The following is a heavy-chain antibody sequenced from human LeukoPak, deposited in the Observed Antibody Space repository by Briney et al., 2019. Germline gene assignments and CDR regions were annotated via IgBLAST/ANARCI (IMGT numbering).Heavy chain of an antibody. V-gene: IGHV3-9*01. Sequence: PGGSLRLSCAASGLTFYDYAMHWVRQAPGKGLEWVSGINWNSGRIGYADSVKGRFTISRDNAKNSLFLQMNSLRVEDTALYYCVKDRSGYYAYSFDVWGQGTMVTVSS. CDR3: VKDRSGYYAYSFDV. CDR2: INWNSGRI. CDR1: GLTFYDYA. J-gene: IGHJ3*01. D-gene: IGHD3-22*01.